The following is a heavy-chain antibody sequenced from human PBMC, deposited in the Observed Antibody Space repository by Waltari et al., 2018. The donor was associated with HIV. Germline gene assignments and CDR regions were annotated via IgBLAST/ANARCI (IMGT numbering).Heavy chain of an antibody. CDR3: ARGISTAGPGY. Sequence: EVQLVESGGGLVQPGGSLRLSCAASGLTFSSDWMHWVRQAPGKGLVWVSRIKSDGSDTYYADSVQGRFTISRDNAKTTLYLQMNSLRAEDTAVYYCARGISTAGPGYWGQGTLVTVSS. V-gene: IGHV3-74*01. J-gene: IGHJ4*02. CDR2: IKSDGSDT. CDR1: GLTFSSDW. D-gene: IGHD6-13*01.